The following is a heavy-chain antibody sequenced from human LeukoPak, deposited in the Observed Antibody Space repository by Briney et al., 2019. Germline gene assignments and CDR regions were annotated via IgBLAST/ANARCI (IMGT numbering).Heavy chain of an antibody. CDR3: ARVKTGNWLSRGYYYMDV. CDR1: GGSFSGYY. CDR2: INYSGGT. V-gene: IGHV4-34*01. Sequence: SETLSLTCAVYGGSFSGYYWTWIRQPPGKGLEWIGEINYSGGTNYHPSLKSRVTISLDTSKNQFSLNLTSATAADTAVYYCARVKTGNWLSRGYYYMDVWGKGTTVTVSS. J-gene: IGHJ6*03. D-gene: IGHD1-1*01.